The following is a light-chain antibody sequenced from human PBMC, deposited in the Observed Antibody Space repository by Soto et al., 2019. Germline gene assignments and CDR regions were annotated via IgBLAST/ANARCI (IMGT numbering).Light chain of an antibody. J-gene: IGKJ5*01. Sequence: DIHMTRSPSSLSASVGHRVTITCRPSQSISKYLNWYQQKKGKAPKLLIYAASTLQSGVPSRFSGSGYGTDLTITISSMKTEDFATYYCQQSYSNTITFGQGTRLEIK. CDR2: AAS. V-gene: IGKV1-39*01. CDR1: QSISKY. CDR3: QQSYSNTIT.